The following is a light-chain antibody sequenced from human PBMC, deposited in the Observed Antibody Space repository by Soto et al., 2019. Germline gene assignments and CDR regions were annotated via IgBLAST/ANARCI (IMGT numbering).Light chain of an antibody. V-gene: IGKV1-9*01. Sequence: DIQLSLSASFLSASEGDRVTITCRASQGISSYLAWYQQKPGKAPKLLIYAASTLQSGVPSRFSGSGSGTEFTLTISSLQPEDFATYYCQQLNSYLSITFGQGRRLEV. CDR1: QGISSY. J-gene: IGKJ5*01. CDR2: AAS. CDR3: QQLNSYLSIT.